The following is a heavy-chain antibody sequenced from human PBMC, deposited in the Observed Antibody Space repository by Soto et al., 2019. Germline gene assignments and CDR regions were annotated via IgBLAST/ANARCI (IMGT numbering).Heavy chain of an antibody. Sequence: GRSLRLSCAASGFTFSSYGMHWVRQPPGKGLEWVAVISYDGSNKYYADSVRGRFTISRDNSKHTLYLQMNSMIAEDTAVYYCAKFFLGVVRGVMQYYYYGMDVWGHGTTVTVSS. J-gene: IGHJ6*02. V-gene: IGHV3-30*18. CDR3: AKFFLGVVRGVMQYYYYGMDV. CDR2: ISYDGSNK. D-gene: IGHD3-10*01. CDR1: GFTFSSYG.